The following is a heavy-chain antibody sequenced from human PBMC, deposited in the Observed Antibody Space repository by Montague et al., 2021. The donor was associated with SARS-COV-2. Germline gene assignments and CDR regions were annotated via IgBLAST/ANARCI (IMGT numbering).Heavy chain of an antibody. CDR1: GFSVSTSGLC. D-gene: IGHD6-19*01. Sequence: PALVTPTQTHTLTCTFSGFSVSTSGLCVSWIRQPPGKALEWLALIDWDDDTYYSTSLKTRLAISKDTSKNQVVLTMTDMDPVDTGTYYCARIPEYSSGGGPDWYFDLWGHGTLVTVSS. J-gene: IGHJ2*01. CDR2: IDWDDDT. V-gene: IGHV2-70*01. CDR3: ARIPEYSSGGGPDWYFDL.